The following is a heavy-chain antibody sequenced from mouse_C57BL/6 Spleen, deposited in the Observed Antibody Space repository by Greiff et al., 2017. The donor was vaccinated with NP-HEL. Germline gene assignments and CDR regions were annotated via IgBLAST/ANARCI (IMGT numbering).Heavy chain of an antibody. CDR3: ARGAQATWAY. CDR1: GYTFTSYW. J-gene: IGHJ3*01. V-gene: IGHV1-69*01. Sequence: VQLQQPGAELVMPGASVKLSCKASGYTFTSYWMHWVKQRPGQGLEWIGEIDPSDSYTNYNQKFKGKSTLTVDKSSSTAYMQLSSLTSEDSAVYYCARGAQATWAYWGQGTLVTVSA. D-gene: IGHD3-2*02. CDR2: IDPSDSYT.